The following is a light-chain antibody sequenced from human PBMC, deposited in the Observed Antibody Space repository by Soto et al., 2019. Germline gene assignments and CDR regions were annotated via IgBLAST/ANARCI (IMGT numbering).Light chain of an antibody. CDR3: QQYDSYPLT. J-gene: IGKJ4*01. V-gene: IGKV1-5*03. Sequence: DIQMTQSPSTLSASVEDRVTITCRASQSISSWLAWYQQKPGKAPNLLIYKASSLESGVPSRFSGSGSGTEFTLTISSLQPDDFATYYCQQYDSYPLTFGGCTKVEIK. CDR1: QSISSW. CDR2: KAS.